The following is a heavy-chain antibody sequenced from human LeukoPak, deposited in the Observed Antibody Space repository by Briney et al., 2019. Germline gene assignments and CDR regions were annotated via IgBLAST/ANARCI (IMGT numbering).Heavy chain of an antibody. Sequence: PGESLTLSCKGSGYSFTTYWIGWVRQMPGKGLEWMGIIYPGDSDTRYSRSCEGQVTMSVDKSISPAYLQWSSLKASDTAMYYCARSSLQYSSGWYDLWGQGTLVPVSA. CDR3: ARSSLQYSSGWYDL. CDR2: IYPGDSDT. V-gene: IGHV5-51*06. J-gene: IGHJ5*02. CDR1: GYSFTTYW. D-gene: IGHD3-22*01.